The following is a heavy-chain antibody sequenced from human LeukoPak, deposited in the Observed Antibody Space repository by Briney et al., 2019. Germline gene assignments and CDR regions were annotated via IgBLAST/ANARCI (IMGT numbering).Heavy chain of an antibody. CDR3: ARSAYNYGYVYFDH. CDR1: GYTFTGRF. D-gene: IGHD5-18*01. Sequence: ASVKVSCKASGYTFTGRFIHYVRQAPGQGLEWMGWIDPNSDNIRYSETFKDRVTMTRDTSTNTAYMELSWLRSDDTAVYYCARSAYNYGYVYFDHWGQGTLVTVSS. J-gene: IGHJ4*02. V-gene: IGHV1-2*02. CDR2: IDPNSDNI.